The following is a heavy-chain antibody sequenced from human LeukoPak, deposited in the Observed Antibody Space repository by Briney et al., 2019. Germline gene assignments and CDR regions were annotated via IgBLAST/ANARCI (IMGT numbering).Heavy chain of an antibody. V-gene: IGHV3-7*01. CDR1: GFTFSSYW. CDR3: ARGLAGHYYGSGSSFDY. Sequence: GGSLRLSCAASGFTFSSYWMSWVRQAPGKGLEWVANIREDGSEKYYVDSVKGQFTISRDNAKNSLFLQMDSLRAEDTAVYYCARGLAGHYYGSGSSFDYWGQGTLVTVSS. J-gene: IGHJ4*02. D-gene: IGHD3-10*01. CDR2: IREDGSEK.